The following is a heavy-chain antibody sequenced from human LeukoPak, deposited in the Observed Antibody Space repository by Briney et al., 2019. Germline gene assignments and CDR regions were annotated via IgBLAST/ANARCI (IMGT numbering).Heavy chain of an antibody. Sequence: GGSLRLSCVASGFNFSTYGMHWVRQAPGKGLEWVSYISSSGTTIYYADSVKGRFTISRDNGKNSLYLQMNSLRAEDTAVYYCARAPTPYYFDYWGQGTLVTVSS. J-gene: IGHJ4*02. CDR3: ARAPTPYYFDY. V-gene: IGHV3-48*03. CDR1: GFNFSTYG. CDR2: ISSSGTTI.